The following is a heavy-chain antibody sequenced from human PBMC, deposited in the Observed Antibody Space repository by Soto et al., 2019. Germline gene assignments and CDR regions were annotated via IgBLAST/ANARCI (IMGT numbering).Heavy chain of an antibody. V-gene: IGHV4-59*01. CDR1: GGSISSYY. CDR3: ASGWYQPIYYYSYGTDV. D-gene: IGHD2-2*01. Sequence: PSETLSLTCTVSGGSISSYYWSWIRQPPGKGLEWIGYIYYSGSTNYNPSLKSRVTISVDTPKNQFSLKLSSVTAADTAVYYCASGWYQPIYYYSYGTDVWGQGTTLTVSS. CDR2: IYYSGST. J-gene: IGHJ6*02.